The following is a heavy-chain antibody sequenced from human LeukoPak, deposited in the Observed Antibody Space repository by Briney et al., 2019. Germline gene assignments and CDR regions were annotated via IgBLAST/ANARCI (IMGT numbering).Heavy chain of an antibody. CDR3: ARDTNAYYDFWSGYLGAFDI. CDR1: GGSISSYY. V-gene: IGHV4-59*01. D-gene: IGHD3-3*01. J-gene: IGHJ3*02. CDR2: IYYSGST. Sequence: SETLSLTCTVSGGSISSYYWSWIRHPPGKGLEWIGYIYYSGSTNYNPSLKSRVTISVDTSKNQFSLKLSSVTAADTGVYYCARDTNAYYDFWSGYLGAFDIWGQGTMVTVSS.